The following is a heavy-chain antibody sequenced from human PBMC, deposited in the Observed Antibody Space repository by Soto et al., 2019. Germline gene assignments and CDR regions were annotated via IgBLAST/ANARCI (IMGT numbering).Heavy chain of an antibody. CDR2: INHSGIT. CDR3: VRGPYNYNSRYFDY. CDR1: GGSFSGYF. D-gene: IGHD1-1*01. V-gene: IGHV4-34*01. J-gene: IGHJ4*02. Sequence: SETLSLTCSVSGGSFSGYFWTWIRQPPGKGLEWLAEINHSGITNYNPSVESRVSMSVDTSKNQFSLRLYSVTAADTAVYYCVRGPYNYNSRYFDYWGQGTLVTVSS.